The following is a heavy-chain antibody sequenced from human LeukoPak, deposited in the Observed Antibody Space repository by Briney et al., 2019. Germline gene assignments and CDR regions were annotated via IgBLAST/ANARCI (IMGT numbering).Heavy chain of an antibody. V-gene: IGHV4-39*07. J-gene: IGHJ4*02. CDR3: ASSPTTVRYFDY. Sequence: PSETLSLTCTICGGSISISSYYWGWIRQPPGKGLEWIGSIYYSGSTYYNPSLKSRVTISVDTPKNQFSLKLSSVTAADTAVYYCASSPTTVRYFDYWGQGTLVTVFS. CDR1: GGSISISSYY. CDR2: IYYSGST. D-gene: IGHD4-11*01.